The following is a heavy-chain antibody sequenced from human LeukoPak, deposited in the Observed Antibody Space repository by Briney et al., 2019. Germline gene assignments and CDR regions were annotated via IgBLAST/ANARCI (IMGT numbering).Heavy chain of an antibody. J-gene: IGHJ4*02. CDR2: IDPDGNDK. V-gene: IGHV3-7*03. CDR1: GFTFSSYY. D-gene: IGHD4-17*01. Sequence: QPGGSLRLSCVASGFTFSSYYMSWVRQAPGKGLEWVAHIDPDGNDKYYVDSVKGRFTISRDNSQNTLYLQMNSLRAEDTAVYYCARDYADYVGYFFFDYWGQGTLVTVSS. CDR3: ARDYADYVGYFFFDY.